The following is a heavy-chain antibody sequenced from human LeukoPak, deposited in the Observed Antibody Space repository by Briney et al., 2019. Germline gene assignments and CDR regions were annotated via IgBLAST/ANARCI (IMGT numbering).Heavy chain of an antibody. J-gene: IGHJ3*01. CDR1: GYTFTSYY. V-gene: IGHV1-46*01. D-gene: IGHD3-22*01. Sequence: ASVKVPCKASGYTFTSYYMHWVRQAPGQGLEWMGIINPSGGSTSYAQKFQGRVTMTRDTSTSTVYMELSSLRSEDTAVYYCAAEAAYYYDSRDAFDVWGQGTMVTVSS. CDR3: AAEAAYYYDSRDAFDV. CDR2: INPSGGST.